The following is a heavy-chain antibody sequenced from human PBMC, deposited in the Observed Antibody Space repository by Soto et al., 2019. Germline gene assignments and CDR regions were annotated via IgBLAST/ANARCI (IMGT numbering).Heavy chain of an antibody. CDR1: GYTFTSYA. Sequence: ASVKVSCKASGYTFTSYAMHWVRQAPGQRLEWMGWINAGNGNTKYSQKFQGRVTITRDTSASTAYMELSSLRSEDTAVYYCARTYYYDSSGYSPSYYYYYGMDVWGQGTTVTVSS. CDR3: ARTYYYDSSGYSPSYYYYYGMDV. J-gene: IGHJ6*02. D-gene: IGHD3-22*01. V-gene: IGHV1-3*01. CDR2: INAGNGNT.